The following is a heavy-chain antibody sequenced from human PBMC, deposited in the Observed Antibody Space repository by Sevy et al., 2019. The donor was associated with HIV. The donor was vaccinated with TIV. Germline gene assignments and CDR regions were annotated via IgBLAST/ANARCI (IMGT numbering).Heavy chain of an antibody. CDR1: GFTFSNYA. Sequence: GGSLRLSCVASGFTFSNYAMNWVRQAPGKGLEWVSTIFRGGDGTYHEDSVKGRFTISRDNSKDTVYLQLSSLRADDTAVYYCAGALYDSSGSFDALDIWGQGTMVTVSS. J-gene: IGHJ3*02. CDR2: IFRGGDGT. D-gene: IGHD3-22*01. CDR3: AGALYDSSGSFDALDI. V-gene: IGHV3-23*01.